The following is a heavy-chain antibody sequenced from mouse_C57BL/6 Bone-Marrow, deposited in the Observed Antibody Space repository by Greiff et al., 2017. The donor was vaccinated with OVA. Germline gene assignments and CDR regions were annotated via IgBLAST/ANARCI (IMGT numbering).Heavy chain of an antibody. J-gene: IGHJ3*01. V-gene: IGHV1-19*01. CDR3: ARRRNYYGSSYVFAY. Sequence: EVQLQQSGPVLVKPGASVKMSCKASGYTFTDYYMNWVKQSHGKSLEWIGVINPYNGGTSYNQKFKGKATLTVDKSSSTAYMELNSLTSEDSAVYYCARRRNYYGSSYVFAYWGQGTLVTVSA. CDR2: INPYNGGT. D-gene: IGHD1-1*01. CDR1: GYTFTDYY.